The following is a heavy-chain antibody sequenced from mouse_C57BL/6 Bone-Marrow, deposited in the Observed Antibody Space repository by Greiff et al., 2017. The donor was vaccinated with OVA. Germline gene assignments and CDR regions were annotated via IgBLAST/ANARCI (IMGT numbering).Heavy chain of an antibody. D-gene: IGHD6-1*01. Sequence: VQLQQSGPELVKPGASVKIPCKASGYTFTDYNMDWVKQSHGKSLEWIGDINPNNGGTIYNQKFKGKATLTVDKSSSTAYMELRSLTSEATAVYYCARERSLGFAYWGQGTLVTVSA. J-gene: IGHJ3*01. CDR3: ARERSLGFAY. V-gene: IGHV1-18*01. CDR2: INPNNGGT. CDR1: GYTFTDYN.